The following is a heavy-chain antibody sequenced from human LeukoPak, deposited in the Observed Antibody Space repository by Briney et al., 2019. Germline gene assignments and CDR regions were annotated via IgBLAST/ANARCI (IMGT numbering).Heavy chain of an antibody. CDR2: IFHTGSA. CDR1: GYSISSGYY. CDR3: AREIEEYRRPYYMDV. D-gene: IGHD6-6*01. Sequence: SETLSLTCNVSGYSISSGYYWGWIRQPPGKGLEYIGSIFHTGSADYNPSLKSRVTISVDTSKNQFSLKLSSVTAADTAVYYCAREIEEYRRPYYMDVWGKGTTVTVSS. J-gene: IGHJ6*03. V-gene: IGHV4-38-2*02.